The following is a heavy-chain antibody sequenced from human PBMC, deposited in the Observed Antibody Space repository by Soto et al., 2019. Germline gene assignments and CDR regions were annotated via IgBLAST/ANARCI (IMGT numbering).Heavy chain of an antibody. CDR3: VRLIGNSWLDF. D-gene: IGHD1-26*01. J-gene: IGHJ5*01. V-gene: IGHV6-1*01. CDR1: GDSVSSSSVT. CDR2: TYYRSKWYN. Sequence: PSQTLSLTCAISGDSVSSSSVTWNWIRQSPSRGLEWLGRTYYRSKWYNDYAESVKSRITINPDTSKNQFSLHLNSVTPEDTAVNYGVRLIGNSWLDFWGEGSLVTVAS.